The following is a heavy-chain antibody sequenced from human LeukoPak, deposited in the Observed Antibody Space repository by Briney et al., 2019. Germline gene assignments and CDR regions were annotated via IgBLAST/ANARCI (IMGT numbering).Heavy chain of an antibody. D-gene: IGHD1-26*01. CDR1: GGSISSGSYY. Sequence: SQTLSLTCTVSGGSISSGSYYWSWIRQPAGKGLEWIGRIYTSGSTNYNPSLKSRVTISVDTSKNQFSLKLSSVTAADTAVYYCARDLVGATQGLGYWGQGTLVTVSS. J-gene: IGHJ4*02. CDR2: IYTSGST. CDR3: ARDLVGATQGLGY. V-gene: IGHV4-61*02.